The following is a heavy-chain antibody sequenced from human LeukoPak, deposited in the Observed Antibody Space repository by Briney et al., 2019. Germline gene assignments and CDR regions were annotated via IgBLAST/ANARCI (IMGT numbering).Heavy chain of an antibody. CDR2: IHPSGIF. Sequence: SETLSLTCDVYGGSCDDYYCSWIRQPPGKGLEWIGEIHPSGIFYYNSSLVSRVTISIDTSKSHFSLRLTSVTAADTVFYYCARGRDRSKAGDHWGQGSLVTVSS. J-gene: IGHJ4*02. D-gene: IGHD5-24*01. V-gene: IGHV4-34*01. CDR3: ARGRDRSKAGDH. CDR1: GGSCDDYY.